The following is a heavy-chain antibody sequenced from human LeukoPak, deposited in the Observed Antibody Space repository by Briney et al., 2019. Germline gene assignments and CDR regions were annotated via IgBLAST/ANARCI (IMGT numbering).Heavy chain of an antibody. CDR1: GFTFSSHW. Sequence: PGGSLRLSHAASGFTFSSHWMKWLGQAPGKGGEGVANINQDESEKHYVASVKGRFTISRDNAKNSLYLQMNSVRAEDTGVYYCARDATPDGIIFDYWGQGTLVSVSS. J-gene: IGHJ4*02. V-gene: IGHV3-7*03. D-gene: IGHD3-16*01. CDR3: ARDATPDGIIFDY. CDR2: INQDESEK.